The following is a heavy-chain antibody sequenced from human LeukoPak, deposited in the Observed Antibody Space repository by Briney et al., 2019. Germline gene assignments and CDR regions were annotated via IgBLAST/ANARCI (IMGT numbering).Heavy chain of an antibody. CDR1: GGSISSGDYS. CDR3: ARRRGDLDY. J-gene: IGHJ4*02. V-gene: IGHV4-30-4*08. D-gene: IGHD2-21*02. Sequence: SETLSLTCTVSGGSISSGDYSWSWIRQPPAKGLEWIGYIYYSGSTYYNPSLKSRVTISVDTSKNQFSLKLSSVTAADTAVYYCARRRGDLDYWGQGTLVTVSS. CDR2: IYYSGST.